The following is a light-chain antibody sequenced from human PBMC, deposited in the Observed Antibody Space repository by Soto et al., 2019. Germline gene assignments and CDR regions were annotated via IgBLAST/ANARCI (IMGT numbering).Light chain of an antibody. CDR3: SSYTNTKTQV. CDR1: SSDVGGYKY. V-gene: IGLV2-14*01. CDR2: EVS. Sequence: QSVLTQPPSASGSPGQSVTISCTGTSSDVGGYKYVSWYQQHPGKAPKLMIYEVSNRPSGVSNRFSGSKSVNTASLTISGLQAEDEGDYYCSSYTNTKTQVFGTGTKVTVL. J-gene: IGLJ1*01.